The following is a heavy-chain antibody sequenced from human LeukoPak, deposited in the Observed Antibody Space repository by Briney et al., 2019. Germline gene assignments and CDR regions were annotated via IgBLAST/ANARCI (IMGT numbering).Heavy chain of an antibody. J-gene: IGHJ5*02. V-gene: IGHV1-3*01. CDR1: GYTFPSYA. CDR3: AKGNPIYCSSTSCYYPPFDP. Sequence: ASVKVSCKASGYTFPSYAMHWVRQAPGQRLEWMGWINAGNGNTKYSQKFQGRVTITRDTSASTAYMELSSLRSEDTAVYYCAKGNPIYCSSTSCYYPPFDPWGQGTLVTVSS. D-gene: IGHD2-2*01. CDR2: INAGNGNT.